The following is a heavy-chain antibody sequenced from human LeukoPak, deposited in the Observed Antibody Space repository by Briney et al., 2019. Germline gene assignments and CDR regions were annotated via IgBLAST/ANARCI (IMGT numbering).Heavy chain of an antibody. CDR3: ARDKIVGATQFDY. Sequence: PGGSLRLSCAASGFTFSSYAMNWVRQAPGKGLEWVSAISGSGGSTYYADSVKGRFTISRDNSKSTLYLQMNGLRAEDTAVYYCARDKIVGATQFDYWGQGTLVTVSS. D-gene: IGHD1-26*01. CDR2: ISGSGGST. CDR1: GFTFSSYA. V-gene: IGHV3-23*01. J-gene: IGHJ4*02.